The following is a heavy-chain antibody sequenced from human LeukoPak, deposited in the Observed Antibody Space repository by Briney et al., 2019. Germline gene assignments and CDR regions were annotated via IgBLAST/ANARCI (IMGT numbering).Heavy chain of an antibody. CDR3: ARAGYGDGWFDP. Sequence: PSETLSLTCAVSGVSISSGGYSWSWLRQPPGKGLEWIGYIYHSGSTYYNPSLKSRVTISVDRSKNQFSLKLSSVTAADTAVYYCARAGYGDGWFDPWGQGTLVTVSS. J-gene: IGHJ5*02. V-gene: IGHV4-30-2*01. D-gene: IGHD4-17*01. CDR1: GVSISSGGYS. CDR2: IYHSGST.